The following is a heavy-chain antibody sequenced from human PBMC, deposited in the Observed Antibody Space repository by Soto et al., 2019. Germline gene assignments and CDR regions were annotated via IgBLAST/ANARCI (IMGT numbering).Heavy chain of an antibody. Sequence: ESGGGLVEPGGSLRLSCAASGFTFGDYSMNWVRQTPGKGLEWVSSISSSSSGRYHADSVMGRFTISRDNAKNSLYLQMNSLRAEDTAVYYCARTDLRYGSLDYWGQGTLVTVSS. J-gene: IGHJ4*02. CDR2: ISSSSSGR. CDR1: GFTFGDYS. V-gene: IGHV3-21*01. D-gene: IGHD5-18*01. CDR3: ARTDLRYGSLDY.